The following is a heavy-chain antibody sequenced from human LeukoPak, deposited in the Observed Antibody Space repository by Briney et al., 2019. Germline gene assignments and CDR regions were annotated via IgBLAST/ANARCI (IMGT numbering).Heavy chain of an antibody. CDR3: AKLLRPTTESLYCSSTNCYSAPLGP. D-gene: IGHD2-2*02. J-gene: IGHJ5*02. V-gene: IGHV3-23*01. CDR2: ISGSGTST. Sequence: GGSLRLSCAASGFTFSSYAMSWVRQAPGKGLEWVSGISGSGTSTYYADSVKGRFAISRDNSKNRLYLQMNSLRAEDTAVYYCAKLLRPTTESLYCSSTNCYSAPLGPWGQGTLATVSS. CDR1: GFTFSSYA.